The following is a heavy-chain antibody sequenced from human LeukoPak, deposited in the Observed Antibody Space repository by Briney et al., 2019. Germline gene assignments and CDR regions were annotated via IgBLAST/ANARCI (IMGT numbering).Heavy chain of an antibody. J-gene: IGHJ4*02. Sequence: GESLMISCKGSGYSFSTYWIGWLRQMPGKGLEWMGIIYPGDSDTRYSPSFQGQVTISADKSISTAYLQWSSLKASDTAMYYCARLGHSSGWSNFDYWGQGTLVTVSS. D-gene: IGHD6-19*01. CDR3: ARLGHSSGWSNFDY. CDR2: IYPGDSDT. V-gene: IGHV5-51*01. CDR1: GYSFSTYW.